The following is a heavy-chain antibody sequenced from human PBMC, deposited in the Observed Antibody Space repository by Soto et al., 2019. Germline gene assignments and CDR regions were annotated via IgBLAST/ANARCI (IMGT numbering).Heavy chain of an antibody. D-gene: IGHD4-4*01. J-gene: IGHJ3*02. CDR1: GGSISSYF. CDR2: IYYSGST. Sequence: QVQLQESGPGLVKPSETLSLTCTVSGGSISSYFWSWIRQPPGKGLEWIGYIYYSGSTNYNPSLKSRVTISVDTSKHQFSQTLRSVTPADTAVYYCACETTVTDAFDIWGQGTMVTVSS. CDR3: ACETTVTDAFDI. V-gene: IGHV4-59*01.